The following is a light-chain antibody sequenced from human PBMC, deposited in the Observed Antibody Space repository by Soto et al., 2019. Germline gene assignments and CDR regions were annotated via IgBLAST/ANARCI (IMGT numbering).Light chain of an antibody. CDR2: EVN. CDR1: SSDVGGYKY. CDR3: SSYAGNNNL. V-gene: IGLV2-8*01. Sequence: QSALTQPPSATGSPGQSVTISCTGTSSDVGGYKYVSWYQQHPGKAPKLIIYEVNKRPSGVPDRFSGSKSGNTASLTVSGLQAEDEADYYCSSYAGNNNLFGGGTKLTVL. J-gene: IGLJ2*01.